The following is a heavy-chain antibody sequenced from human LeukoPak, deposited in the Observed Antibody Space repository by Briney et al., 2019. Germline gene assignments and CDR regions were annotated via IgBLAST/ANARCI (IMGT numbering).Heavy chain of an antibody. Sequence: GGSLKISCKGSGYPYTNYWIAWVRQMPGKGLEGMGMIYPGDSDTRYSPSFQGHVTISADKSITTAYLQWSSLKASDTAMYYCARHIGLTTRYFDYWGQGTLVTVSS. CDR2: IYPGDSDT. CDR3: ARHIGLTTRYFDY. V-gene: IGHV5-51*01. CDR1: GYPYTNYW. D-gene: IGHD4/OR15-4a*01. J-gene: IGHJ4*02.